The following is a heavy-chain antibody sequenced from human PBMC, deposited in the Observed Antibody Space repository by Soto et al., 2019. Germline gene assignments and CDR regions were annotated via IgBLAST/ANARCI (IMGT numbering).Heavy chain of an antibody. CDR2: ISYDGSNK. D-gene: IGHD6-13*01. V-gene: IGHV3-30-3*01. CDR1: GFTFSSYA. J-gene: IGHJ6*02. CDR3: AREIGERSSSWYSSYYYYYGMDV. Sequence: QVQLVESGGGVVQPGRSLRLSCAASGFTFSSYAMHWVRQAPGKGLEWVAVISYDGSNKYYADSVKGRFTISRDNSKNTLYLQMNSLRAEDTAVYYCAREIGERSSSWYSSYYYYYGMDVWGQGTTVTVSS.